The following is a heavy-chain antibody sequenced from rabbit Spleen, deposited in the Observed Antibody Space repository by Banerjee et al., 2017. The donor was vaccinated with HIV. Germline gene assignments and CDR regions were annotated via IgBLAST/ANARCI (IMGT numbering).Heavy chain of an antibody. CDR2: IDIGSSDFT. CDR3: ARTNGDGGYAYVST. J-gene: IGHJ3*01. Sequence: QEQLVESGGDLVKPGASLTLTCKASGVSFSFSSYMCWVRQAPGKGLEWIACIDIGSSDFTYYASWAKGRFTISKSSSTTVTLQMTSLTVADTATYFCARTNGDGGYAYVSTWGQGTLVTVS. D-gene: IGHD6-1*01. CDR1: GVSFSFSSY. V-gene: IGHV1S45*01.